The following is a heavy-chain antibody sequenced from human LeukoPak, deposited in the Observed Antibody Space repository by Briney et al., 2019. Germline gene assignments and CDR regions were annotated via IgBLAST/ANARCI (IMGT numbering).Heavy chain of an antibody. V-gene: IGHV1-24*01. J-gene: IGHJ3*02. CDR2: FDPEDGET. D-gene: IGHD3-3*01. Sequence: GASVKVSCKVSGYTLTELSMHWVRQAPGKGLEWMGGFDPEDGETIYAQKLQGRVTMTTDTSTSTAYMELRSLRSDDTAVYYCARVGSWGREDFWSGYPLHDAFDIWGQGTMVTVSS. CDR1: GYTLTELS. CDR3: ARVGSWGREDFWSGYPLHDAFDI.